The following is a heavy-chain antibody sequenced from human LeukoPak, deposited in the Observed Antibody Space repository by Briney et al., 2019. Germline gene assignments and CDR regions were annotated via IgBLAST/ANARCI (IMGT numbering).Heavy chain of an antibody. CDR1: GYSFTSYW. Sequence: GESLKTSCKGSGYSFTSYWIAWVRQMPGKGLDWIGIFYPGDSDTRYSPSFQGQVTISADKSISTAYLQWSSLKAWDTGMYYCARQGYSYGPFDYWGQGTLVTVSS. J-gene: IGHJ4*02. CDR2: FYPGDSDT. D-gene: IGHD5-18*01. V-gene: IGHV5-51*01. CDR3: ARQGYSYGPFDY.